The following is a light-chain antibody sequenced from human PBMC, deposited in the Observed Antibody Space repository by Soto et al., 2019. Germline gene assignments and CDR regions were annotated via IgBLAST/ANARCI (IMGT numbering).Light chain of an antibody. J-gene: IGKJ3*01. Sequence: EIVLTQSPGTLSLSPGERATLSCRASQSVSSSYLSWYQQKPGQAPRLLIYGASSRATGLPDRFSGSWSGKDFPLTISRLEPEDVAVYYCQQYGSSSFTFGPGTKVDIK. CDR3: QQYGSSSFT. CDR1: QSVSSSY. CDR2: GAS. V-gene: IGKV3-20*01.